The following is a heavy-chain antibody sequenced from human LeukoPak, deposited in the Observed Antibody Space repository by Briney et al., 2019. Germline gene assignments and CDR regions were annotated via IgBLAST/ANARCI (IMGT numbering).Heavy chain of an antibody. CDR3: ARQAVAGVSD. J-gene: IGHJ4*02. CDR1: GYSISSGYY. D-gene: IGHD6-19*01. V-gene: IGHV4-38-2*01. Sequence: SETLSLTCAVSGYSISSGYYWGWIRQPPGKGLEWIGSIYHSGSTYYNPSLKSRVTISVDTSKNQSSLKLSSVAAADTAVYYCARQAVAGVSDWGQGTLVTVSS. CDR2: IYHSGST.